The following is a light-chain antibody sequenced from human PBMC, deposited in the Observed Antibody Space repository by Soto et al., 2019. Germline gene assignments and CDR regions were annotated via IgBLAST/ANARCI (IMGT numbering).Light chain of an antibody. CDR1: QTISDN. V-gene: IGKV3-15*01. J-gene: IGKJ1*01. CDR3: QQYNNWRT. CDR2: GAS. Sequence: EIVLTQSPATLSVSPGERATLSCRTSQTISDNLAWYQQRPGQAPSLLIYGASTRATGVPARFSGGGSGTDFTLTISSLQSEDFAVYYCQQYNNWRTFGQGTKVEIK.